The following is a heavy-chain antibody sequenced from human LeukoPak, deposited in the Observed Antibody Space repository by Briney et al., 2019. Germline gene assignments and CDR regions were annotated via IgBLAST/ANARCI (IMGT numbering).Heavy chain of an antibody. V-gene: IGHV1-69*04. CDR2: IIPILGIA. J-gene: IGHJ6*02. CDR3: ARDCSSTSCYPYYYYGMDV. CDR1: GGTFSSYA. D-gene: IGHD2-2*01. Sequence: ASVKVSCKASGGTFSSYAISWVRQAPGQGLEWMGRIIPILGIANYAQKFQGRVTITADKSTSTAYMELSSLRSEDTAVYYCARDCSSTSCYPYYYYGMDVWGQGTTVTVSS.